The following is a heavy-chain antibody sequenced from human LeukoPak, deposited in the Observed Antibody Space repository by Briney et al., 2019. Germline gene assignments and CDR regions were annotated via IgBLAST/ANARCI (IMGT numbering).Heavy chain of an antibody. CDR3: ASRHRGPSYGMDV. Sequence: SVKVSCKASGYTFTSYDINWVRQATGQGLEWMGGIIPIFGTANYAQKFQGRVTITADESTSTAYMELSSLRSEDTAVYYCASRHRGPSYGMDVWGQGTTVTVSS. D-gene: IGHD3-16*01. CDR2: IIPIFGTA. V-gene: IGHV1-69*13. J-gene: IGHJ6*02. CDR1: GYTFTSYD.